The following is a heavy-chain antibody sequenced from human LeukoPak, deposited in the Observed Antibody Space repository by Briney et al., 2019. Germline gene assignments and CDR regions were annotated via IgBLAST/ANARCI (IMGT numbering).Heavy chain of an antibody. CDR2: INPSGGST. V-gene: IGHV1-46*01. CDR3: ASGTTEEDYYYYMDV. D-gene: IGHD4-11*01. Sequence: ASVKGSCKASGYTFTSYYMHWVRQAPGQGLEWMGIINPSGGSTSYAQKFQGRVTMTRDTSTSTVYMELSSLRSEDRAVYYCASGTTEEDYYYYMDVWGKGTTVTVSS. J-gene: IGHJ6*03. CDR1: GYTFTSYY.